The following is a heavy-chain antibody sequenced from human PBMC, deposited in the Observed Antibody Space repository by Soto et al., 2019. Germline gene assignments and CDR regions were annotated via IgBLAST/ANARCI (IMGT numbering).Heavy chain of an antibody. V-gene: IGHV1-46*01. D-gene: IGHD6-13*01. CDR1: GYTFTSYY. J-gene: IGHJ4*02. CDR3: ARDPRRQIAAAEAFDY. Sequence: QVQLVQSGAEVKKPGASVKDACKASGYTFTSYYMHWVRQAPGQGLEWMGIINPSGGSTSYAQKFQGRVTMPRDTSTSTVYMELSSVRSEDTAVYYCARDPRRQIAAAEAFDYWGQGTLVTVSS. CDR2: INPSGGST.